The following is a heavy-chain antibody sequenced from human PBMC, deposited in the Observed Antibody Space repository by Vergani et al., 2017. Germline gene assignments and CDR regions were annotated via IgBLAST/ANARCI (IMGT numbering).Heavy chain of an antibody. CDR2: ISYDGSNK. CDR3: AXDLADSSGYYLSDYFDY. J-gene: IGHJ4*02. Sequence: QVQLVESGGGVVQPGRSLRLSCAASGFTFSSYGMHWVRQAPGKGLEWVAVISYDGSNKYYADSVKGRFTISRDNSKNTLYLQMNSLRAEDTAVYYCAXDLADSSGYYLSDYFDYWGQGTLVTVSS. CDR1: GFTFSSYG. D-gene: IGHD3-22*01. V-gene: IGHV3-30*18.